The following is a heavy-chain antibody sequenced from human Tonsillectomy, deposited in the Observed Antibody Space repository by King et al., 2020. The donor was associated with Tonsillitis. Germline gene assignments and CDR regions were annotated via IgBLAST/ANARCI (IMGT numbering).Heavy chain of an antibody. Sequence: VQLVESGGGVVRPGRYLRLSCAASGFTFSNYGMHWVRQAPGKGLEWVAVIWYDGSQRYYTDSVKGRFTISRDNSKNTLYLQMDTVRAEATVIYYCAKASHHYDILSGKWFDPWGQGTLVTVAS. J-gene: IGHJ5*02. CDR2: IWYDGSQR. CDR1: GFTFSNYG. D-gene: IGHD3-9*01. V-gene: IGHV3-33*06. CDR3: AKASHHYDILSGKWFDP.